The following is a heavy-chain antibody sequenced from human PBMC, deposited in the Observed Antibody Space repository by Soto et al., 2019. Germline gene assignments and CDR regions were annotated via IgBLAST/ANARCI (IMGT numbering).Heavy chain of an antibody. CDR2: ISSNGGST. Sequence: GGSLRLSCSASGFTFSSYAMHWVHQAPGKGLEYVSAISSNGGSTYYADSVKGRFTISRDNSKNTLYLQMSSLRAEDTAVYYCVKALRYFDWLPDFDYWGQGTQVTVSS. V-gene: IGHV3-64D*06. D-gene: IGHD3-9*01. CDR1: GFTFSSYA. CDR3: VKALRYFDWLPDFDY. J-gene: IGHJ4*02.